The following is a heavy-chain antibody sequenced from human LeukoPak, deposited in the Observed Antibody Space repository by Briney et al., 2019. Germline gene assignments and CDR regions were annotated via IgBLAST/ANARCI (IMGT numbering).Heavy chain of an antibody. Sequence: EWIGRIYTSGSTNYNPSLKSRVTMSVDTSKNQFSLKLSSVTAADTAVYYCARDRRGNWFDPWGQGTLVTVSS. V-gene: IGHV4-4*07. D-gene: IGHD3-10*01. CDR3: ARDRRGNWFDP. J-gene: IGHJ5*02. CDR2: IYTSGST.